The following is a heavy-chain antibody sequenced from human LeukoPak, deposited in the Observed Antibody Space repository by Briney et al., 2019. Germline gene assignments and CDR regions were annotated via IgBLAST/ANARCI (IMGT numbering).Heavy chain of an antibody. CDR2: IYYSGST. CDR1: GGSISSYY. V-gene: IGHV4-59*01. J-gene: IGHJ4*02. Sequence: PSETLSLTCTVSGGSISSYYWSWIRQPPGKGLEWIGYIYYSGSTRYNPSLKSRVTISVDTSKNQFSLKLSSVTAADTAVYYCAQYYDFWSGSFFDYWGQGTLVTVSS. CDR3: AQYYDFWSGSFFDY. D-gene: IGHD3-3*01.